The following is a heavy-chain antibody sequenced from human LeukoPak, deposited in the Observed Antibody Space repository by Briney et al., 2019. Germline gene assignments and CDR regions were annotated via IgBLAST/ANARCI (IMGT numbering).Heavy chain of an antibody. Sequence: GGSLRLSCAASGFTFSSYSMNWLRQAPGKGLEWVSSISSSSSYIYYADSVKGRFTISRDNAKNSLYLQMNSLRAVDTAVYYCARGGRGGYYRPDYWGQGTLVTVSS. J-gene: IGHJ4*02. CDR1: GFTFSSYS. CDR2: ISSSSSYI. D-gene: IGHD3-22*01. V-gene: IGHV3-21*01. CDR3: ARGGRGGYYRPDY.